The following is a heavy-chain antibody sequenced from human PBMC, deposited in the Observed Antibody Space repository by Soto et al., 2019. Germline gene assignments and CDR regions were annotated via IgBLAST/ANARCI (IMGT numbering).Heavy chain of an antibody. Sequence: EVQLLESGGGLVQPGGSLRLSCAASGFTFSSYAMSWVRQAPGKGLEWVSAISGSGGSTYYADSVKGRFTISRDNSKTTLYLQMNSLRAEDTAVYYCAKPLAYCGGDCYSGWFDYWGQGTLVTVSS. J-gene: IGHJ4*02. D-gene: IGHD2-21*02. CDR2: ISGSGGST. CDR3: AKPLAYCGGDCYSGWFDY. V-gene: IGHV3-23*01. CDR1: GFTFSSYA.